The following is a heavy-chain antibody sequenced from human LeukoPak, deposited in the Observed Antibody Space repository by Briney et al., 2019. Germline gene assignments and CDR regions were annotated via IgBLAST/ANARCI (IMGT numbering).Heavy chain of an antibody. CDR2: IYPGDSDT. Sequence: GASLKISCKGSGYSFTSYWIGWVRQMPGKGLEWMGIIYPGDSDTRYSPSFQGQVTISADKSISTAYLQWSSLKASDTAMYYCARRDSSGWYPGAFDIWGQGTMVTVSS. CDR3: ARRDSSGWYPGAFDI. V-gene: IGHV5-51*01. D-gene: IGHD6-19*01. CDR1: GYSFTSYW. J-gene: IGHJ3*02.